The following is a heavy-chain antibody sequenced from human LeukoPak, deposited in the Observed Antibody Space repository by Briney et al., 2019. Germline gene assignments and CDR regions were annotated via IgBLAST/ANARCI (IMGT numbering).Heavy chain of an antibody. J-gene: IGHJ4*02. Sequence: PSETLSLTCTVSSGSISSHYWSWIRQPPGKGLEGIGYIYYTGNTNYNASLKSRVTISVDRSKNQFSLRLSSVTAADTAVYYCARERSYCSSPSCYMGKYYLDYWGQGTLVTVSS. CDR2: IYYTGNT. D-gene: IGHD2-2*02. V-gene: IGHV4-59*11. CDR1: SGSISSHY. CDR3: ARERSYCSSPSCYMGKYYLDY.